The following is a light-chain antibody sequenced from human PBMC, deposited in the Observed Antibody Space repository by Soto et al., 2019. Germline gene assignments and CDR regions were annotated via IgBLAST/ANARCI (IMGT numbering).Light chain of an antibody. CDR2: GNS. Sequence: VVTQPPSVSGAPGQRVTISCTGSSSNIGAHYDVHWYQQLPGTAPKLLIYGNSNRPSGVPDRFSGSKSGTSASLAITGLQAEDEADYYCQSYDNSLSVYVFGTGTKLTVL. CDR1: SSNIGAHYD. J-gene: IGLJ1*01. CDR3: QSYDNSLSVYV. V-gene: IGLV1-40*01.